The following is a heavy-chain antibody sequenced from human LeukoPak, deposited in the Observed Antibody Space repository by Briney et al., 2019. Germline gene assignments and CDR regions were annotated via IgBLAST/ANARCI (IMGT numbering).Heavy chain of an antibody. CDR2: IIPIFGTA. CDR3: ARDTALGIAAPFMNA. D-gene: IGHD6-13*01. J-gene: IGHJ6*03. Sequence: SVKVSCKASGCTFSSYAISWVRQAPGQGLEWMGGIIPIFGTANYAQKFQGRVTITADESTSTAYMELSSLRSDDTAVYYCARDTALGIAAPFMNAGGKGTTVTVSS. V-gene: IGHV1-69*13. CDR1: GCTFSSYA.